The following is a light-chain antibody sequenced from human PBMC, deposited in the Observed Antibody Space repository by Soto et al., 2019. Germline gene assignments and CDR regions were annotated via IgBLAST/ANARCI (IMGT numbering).Light chain of an antibody. CDR3: SLSYSGARPV. Sequence: QAVVTQEPSLTVSPGGTVTLTCGSSTGAVTSGHYPYWFQQKPGQAPRTLIYDTADKHSWTPARFSGSLLGGKAALTLSGAQPEDEADYYCSLSYSGARPVFGGGTQLTVL. CDR1: TGAVTSGHY. J-gene: IGLJ2*01. V-gene: IGLV7-46*01. CDR2: DTA.